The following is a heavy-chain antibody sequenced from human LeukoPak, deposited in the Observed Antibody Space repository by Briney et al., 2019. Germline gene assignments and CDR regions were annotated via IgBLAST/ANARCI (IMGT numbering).Heavy chain of an antibody. CDR1: GGTFSSYA. V-gene: IGHV1-69*05. CDR2: IIPIFGTA. Sequence: ASVKVSCKASGGTFSSYAISWVRQAPGQGLEWMGGIIPIFGTANYAQKFQGRVTITTDESTSTAYMELSSLRSEDTAVYYCARVLYSGSNGAFDIWGQGTMVTVSS. D-gene: IGHD1-26*01. CDR3: ARVLYSGSNGAFDI. J-gene: IGHJ3*02.